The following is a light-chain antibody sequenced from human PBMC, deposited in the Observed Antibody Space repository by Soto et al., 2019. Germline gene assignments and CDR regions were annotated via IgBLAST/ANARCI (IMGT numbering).Light chain of an antibody. CDR1: SSDVGGYNY. CDR3: NSYTSKSTVV. CDR2: EVS. V-gene: IGLV2-14*01. J-gene: IGLJ1*01. Sequence: QSALTQPASVFGSPGQSITISCTVTSSDVGGYNYVSWYQQHPGKAPKLIIYEVSNRPSGVSNRFSGSKSGNTASLTISGLQAEDEADYYCNSYTSKSTVVFGTGTKLTVL.